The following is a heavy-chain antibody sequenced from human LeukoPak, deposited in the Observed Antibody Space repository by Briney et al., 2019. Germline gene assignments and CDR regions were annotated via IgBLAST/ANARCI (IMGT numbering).Heavy chain of an antibody. CDR1: GGSISSYY. D-gene: IGHD3-22*01. Sequence: SETLSLTCTVSGGSISSYYWSWIRQPPGKGLEWIGYIYYSGSTNYNPSLKSRVTISVDTSKNQFSLKLSSVTAADTAVYYCAGLAYYDSSYFDYWGQGTLVTVSS. V-gene: IGHV4-59*01. CDR3: AGLAYYDSSYFDY. CDR2: IYYSGST. J-gene: IGHJ4*02.